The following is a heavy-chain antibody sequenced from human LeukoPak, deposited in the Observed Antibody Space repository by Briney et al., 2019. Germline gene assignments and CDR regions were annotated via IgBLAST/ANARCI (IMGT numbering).Heavy chain of an antibody. J-gene: IGHJ4*02. CDR1: GGSFSGYY. Sequence: PSETLSLTCAVYGGSFSGYYWSWIRQPPGKGLEWIGEINHSGSTNYNPSLKSRVTISVDTSKNQFSLKLSSVTAADTAVYYCARHRNGAVVVPAAGIDYWGQGTLVTVSS. CDR2: INHSGST. D-gene: IGHD2-2*01. CDR3: ARHRNGAVVVPAAGIDY. V-gene: IGHV4-34*01.